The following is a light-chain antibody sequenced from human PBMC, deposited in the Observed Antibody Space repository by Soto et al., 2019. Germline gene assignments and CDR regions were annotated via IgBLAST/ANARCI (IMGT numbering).Light chain of an antibody. CDR3: QQYSHWPPYT. Sequence: EIVMTQSPATLSVSPGERATVSCRAGQSLNYNLAWYQQKPGQAPRLLIYGASARATGVPARFSGSGSETEFTLTISSVQSEDCAIYLCQQYSHWPPYTFGQGTNLEIK. V-gene: IGKV3-15*01. CDR1: QSLNYN. J-gene: IGKJ2*01. CDR2: GAS.